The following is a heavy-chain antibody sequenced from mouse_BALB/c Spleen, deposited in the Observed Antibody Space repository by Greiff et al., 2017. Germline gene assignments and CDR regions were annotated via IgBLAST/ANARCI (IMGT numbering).Heavy chain of an antibody. CDR2: ISSGGST. D-gene: IGHD2-3*01. CDR3: ARTGTIYDGYYGFAY. V-gene: IGHV5-6-5*01. J-gene: IGHJ3*01. CDR1: GFTFSSYA. Sequence: VQLKESGGGLVKPGGSLKLSCAASGFTFSSYAMSWVRQTPEKRLEWVASISSGGSTYYPDSVKGRFTISRDNARNILYLQMSSLRSEDTAMYYCARTGTIYDGYYGFAYWGQGTLVTVSA.